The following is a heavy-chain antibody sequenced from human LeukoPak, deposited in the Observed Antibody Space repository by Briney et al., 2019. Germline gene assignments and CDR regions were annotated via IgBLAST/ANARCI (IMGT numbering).Heavy chain of an antibody. Sequence: LETLSLTCAVYGGSFSGYYWSWIRQPPGKGLEWIGEINHSGSTNYNPSLKSRVTISVDTSKNQFSLKLSSVTAADTAVYYCASLYYYDSSGSERGYWFDPWGQGTLVTVSS. CDR2: INHSGST. CDR3: ASLYYYDSSGSERGYWFDP. V-gene: IGHV4-34*01. J-gene: IGHJ5*02. CDR1: GGSFSGYY. D-gene: IGHD3-22*01.